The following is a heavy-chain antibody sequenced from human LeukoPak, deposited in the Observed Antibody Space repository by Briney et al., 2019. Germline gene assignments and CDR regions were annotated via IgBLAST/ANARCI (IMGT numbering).Heavy chain of an antibody. V-gene: IGHV3-21*05. CDR1: GFTFSAYT. J-gene: IGHJ4*02. CDR3: ARGSAYGSAPYYY. D-gene: IGHD3-10*01. CDR2: ITSGSSDA. Sequence: GGSLRLSCAASGFTFSAYTIHWVRQAPGKGLEWVSYITSGSSDAFYADFVRDRFSISRDNAKNSLYLQMNSLRLEDTAVYYCARGSAYGSAPYYYWGPGTLVTVSS.